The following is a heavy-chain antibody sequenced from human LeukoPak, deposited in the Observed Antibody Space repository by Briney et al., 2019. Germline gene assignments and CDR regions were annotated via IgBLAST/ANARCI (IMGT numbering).Heavy chain of an antibody. CDR3: ARQGRGMVRDYRFDY. J-gene: IGHJ4*02. CDR1: GGSISSGDYY. D-gene: IGHD3-10*01. V-gene: IGHV4-30-4*01. Sequence: SETLSLTCTVSGGSISSGDYYWSWIRQPPGKGLEWIGYIYYSGSTYYNPSLKSRVTISVDTSKNQFSLKLSSVTAADTAVYYCARQGRGMVRDYRFDYWGQGTLVTVSS. CDR2: IYYSGST.